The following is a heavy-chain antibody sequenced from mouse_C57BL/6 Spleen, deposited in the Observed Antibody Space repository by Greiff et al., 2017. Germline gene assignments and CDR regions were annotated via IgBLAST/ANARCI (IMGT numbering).Heavy chain of an antibody. J-gene: IGHJ2*01. CDR3: ARHTTAYFDY. D-gene: IGHD1-2*01. Sequence: DVHLVESGGDLVKPGGSLKLSCAASGFTFSSYGMSWVRQTPDKRLEWVATISSGGSYTYYPDSVKGRFTISRDNAKNTLYLQMSSLKSEDTAMYYCARHTTAYFDYWGQGTTLTVAS. V-gene: IGHV5-6*01. CDR1: GFTFSSYG. CDR2: ISSGGSYT.